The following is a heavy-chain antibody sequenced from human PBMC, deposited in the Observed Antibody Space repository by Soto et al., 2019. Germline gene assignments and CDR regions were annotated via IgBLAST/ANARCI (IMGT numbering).Heavy chain of an antibody. J-gene: IGHJ4*02. Sequence: VASQTISWKVSGYSFTSYWIGWVRQMPGKGLEWMGIIYPGDSDTRYSPSFQGQVTISADKSISTAYLQWSSLKALDTAMYYCARRASIAAASPVDYWGQGTLVTVYS. CDR3: ARRASIAAASPVDY. D-gene: IGHD6-13*01. V-gene: IGHV5-51*01. CDR2: IYPGDSDT. CDR1: GYSFTSYW.